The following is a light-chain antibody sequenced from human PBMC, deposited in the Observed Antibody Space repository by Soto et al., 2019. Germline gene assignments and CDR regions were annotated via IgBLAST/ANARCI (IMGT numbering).Light chain of an antibody. CDR2: NDN. J-gene: IGLJ2*01. Sequence: QSVLTQPPSASGTPGQRVAISCSGSSSNIGDNTVNWYQQLPGTAPKLLIYNDNQRPSGVPDRFSGSKSGTSASLAISGLQSEDEADFYCAAWDDSLSGVVFGGATKLTVL. V-gene: IGLV1-44*01. CDR1: SSNIGDNT. CDR3: AAWDDSLSGVV.